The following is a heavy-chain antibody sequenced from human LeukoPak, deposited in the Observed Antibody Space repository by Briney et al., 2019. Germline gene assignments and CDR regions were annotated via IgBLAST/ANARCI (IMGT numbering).Heavy chain of an antibody. D-gene: IGHD5-18*01. J-gene: IGHJ4*02. CDR1: GFTFSSYA. CDR3: AREWEEDTAFDY. V-gene: IGHV3-30*04. Sequence: PGGSLRLSCAASGFTFSSYAMHWVRQAPGKGLEWVAVISYDGSNKYYADSVKGRFPISRDNSKNTLYLQMNSLRAEDTAVYYCAREWEEDTAFDYWGQGTLVTVSS. CDR2: ISYDGSNK.